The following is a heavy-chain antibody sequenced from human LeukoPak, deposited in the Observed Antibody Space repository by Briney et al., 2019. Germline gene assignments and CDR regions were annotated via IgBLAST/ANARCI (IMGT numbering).Heavy chain of an antibody. CDR3: AKDTGPYQPSNWFDP. CDR1: GGSISSGGYS. D-gene: IGHD2-2*01. V-gene: IGHV4-30-2*01. Sequence: SQTLSLTCAVSGGSISSGGYSWSWIRQPPGKGLEWIGYIYHSGSTYYNPSLKSRVTISVDRSKNQFSLKLSSVTAEDTAVYYCAKDTGPYQPSNWFDPWGQGTLVTVSS. J-gene: IGHJ5*02. CDR2: IYHSGST.